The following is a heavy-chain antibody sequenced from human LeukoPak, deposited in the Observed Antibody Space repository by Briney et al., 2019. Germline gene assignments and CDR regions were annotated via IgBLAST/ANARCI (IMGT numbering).Heavy chain of an antibody. Sequence: PSETLSLTCTVSGGSISSYYWSWIRQPPGKGLEWIGYIYYSGSTNYNPPLKSRVTISVDTSKNQFSLKLSSVTAADTAVYYCARVLLAGTTDYWGQGTLVTVSS. J-gene: IGHJ4*02. CDR2: IYYSGST. CDR3: ARVLLAGTTDY. D-gene: IGHD1-7*01. CDR1: GGSISSYY. V-gene: IGHV4-59*01.